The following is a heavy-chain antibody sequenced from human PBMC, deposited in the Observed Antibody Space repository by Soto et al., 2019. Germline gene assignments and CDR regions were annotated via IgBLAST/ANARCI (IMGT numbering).Heavy chain of an antibody. CDR3: TRDWEITVSTWSFGGF. D-gene: IGHD3-9*01. Sequence: QVQLVQSGAEVKKPGSSVKVSCKASGGTFSPYTINWVRQAPGQGLEWMGRIIPFHGVTNYAQKFQARVTITADKSTSTAYMELNGLRFADTAMYYCTRDWEITVSTWSFGGFWGRGTLVTVSS. J-gene: IGHJ1*01. V-gene: IGHV1-69*08. CDR1: GGTFSPYT. CDR2: IIPFHGVT.